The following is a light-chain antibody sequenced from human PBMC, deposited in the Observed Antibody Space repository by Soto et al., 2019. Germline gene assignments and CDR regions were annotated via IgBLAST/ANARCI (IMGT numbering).Light chain of an antibody. CDR3: QQYGRSPYT. J-gene: IGKJ2*01. Sequence: EIVLAQSPGTLSLSPGERATLSCRASQSVSSNYLAWYQQKPGQAPRLLIYGASSRATVIPDRFSGSGSGTDFTLTISRLEPEDFAVYYWQQYGRSPYTFGQGTKLEI. CDR2: GAS. CDR1: QSVSSNY. V-gene: IGKV3-20*01.